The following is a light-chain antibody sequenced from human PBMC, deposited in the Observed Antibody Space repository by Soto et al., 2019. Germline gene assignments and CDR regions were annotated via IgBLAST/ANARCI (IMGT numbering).Light chain of an antibody. CDR2: EVN. Sequence: QSVLTQPPSASGSPEQSVTISCTGTSSDVGGYNYVSWYQQHPGKAPKVMIYEVNKRPSGVPDRFSGSKSGNTASLTVSGLQAEDEADYFCKSYTGINNWVFGGGTKLTVL. CDR1: SSDVGGYNY. CDR3: KSYTGINNWV. J-gene: IGLJ3*02. V-gene: IGLV2-8*01.